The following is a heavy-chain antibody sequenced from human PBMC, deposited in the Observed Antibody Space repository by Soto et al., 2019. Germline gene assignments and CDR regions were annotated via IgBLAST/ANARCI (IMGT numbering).Heavy chain of an antibody. V-gene: IGHV3-21*04. CDR2: VSKSDYT. Sequence: KSGGSLRLSCVVYGFPFNNYGINWVRQAPGKGLEWVSTVSKSDYTYYSDLVKGRFTISRDNAKNTVSLQMNTLRAEDTAVYFCAREDSIIIPAVSDFWGQGTLVTVS. J-gene: IGHJ4*02. CDR1: GFPFNNYG. D-gene: IGHD2-2*01. CDR3: AREDSIIIPAVSDF.